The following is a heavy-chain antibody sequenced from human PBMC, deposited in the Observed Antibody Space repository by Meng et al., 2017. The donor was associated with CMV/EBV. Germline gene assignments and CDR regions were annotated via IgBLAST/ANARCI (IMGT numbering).Heavy chain of an antibody. Sequence: RQAPGKGLEYVSAISSNGGSTYYADSVKGRFTMSRDDSKNTMCLEMGSLRAEDMAVYYCARGPHSGGVVNCFNQVDWATCIFGKLDYWGQGTLVTVSS. CDR3: ARGPHSGGVVNCFNQVDWATCIFGKLDY. J-gene: IGHJ4*02. D-gene: IGHD3-3*01. V-gene: IGHV3-64*02. CDR2: ISSNGGST.